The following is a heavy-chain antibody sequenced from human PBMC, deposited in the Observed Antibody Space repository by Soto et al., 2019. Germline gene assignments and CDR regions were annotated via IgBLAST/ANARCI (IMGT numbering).Heavy chain of an antibody. D-gene: IGHD5-12*01. J-gene: IGHJ3*02. CDR1: VFTFSSYA. Sequence: EVQMLESGGGWVQPGGSLRLSCAASVFTFSSYAMSWVSQPPGTGLEWVSAISGSGGCTYYAYSVTGRFTIARGNSKNPLYMLMNSLLGEDTGVYYCAKLAESTTSADAFDIWGPGPMVTVSS. CDR2: ISGSGGCT. V-gene: IGHV3-23*01. CDR3: AKLAESTTSADAFDI.